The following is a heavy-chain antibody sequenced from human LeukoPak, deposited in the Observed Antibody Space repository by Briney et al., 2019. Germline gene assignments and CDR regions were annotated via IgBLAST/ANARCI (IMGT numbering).Heavy chain of an antibody. CDR1: RFTFSNYA. D-gene: IGHD2/OR15-2a*01. Sequence: PGGSLRLSCAASRFTFSNYAMNWVRQAPGEGLEWVSSINSAVGTTYTYYADSVKGRFTISRDNSKNTLYLQMNSLRVEDTAVYFCAKGGASTTTAYYYMDVWGKGTTVTVS. J-gene: IGHJ6*03. CDR2: INSAVGTT. V-gene: IGHV3-23*01. CDR3: AKGGASTTTAYYYMDV.